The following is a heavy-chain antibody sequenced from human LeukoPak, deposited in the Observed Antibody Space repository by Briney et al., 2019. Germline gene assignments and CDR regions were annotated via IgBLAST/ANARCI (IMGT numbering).Heavy chain of an antibody. V-gene: IGHV1-46*01. CDR1: GYTFTSYY. CDR2: INHSGGST. J-gene: IGHJ2*01. CDR3: ASMRSDQLLSLHYFDL. Sequence: ASLRVSCKASGYTFTSYYMHWVRQAPGQGLEWMGIINHSGGSTSYAQKFQGRVTMTRDMFTSTVYMELRSLRSEDTAVYYCASMRSDQLLSLHYFDLWGRGTLVTVSS. D-gene: IGHD2-2*01.